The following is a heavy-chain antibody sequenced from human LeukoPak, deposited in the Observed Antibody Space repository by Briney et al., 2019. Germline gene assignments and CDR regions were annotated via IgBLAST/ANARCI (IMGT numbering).Heavy chain of an antibody. CDR3: ARAGDPDAFDI. D-gene: IGHD3-16*01. CDR2: ISSSSSTI. V-gene: IGHV3-48*04. J-gene: IGHJ3*02. Sequence: GRSLRLSCAASGFTFSSYSMNWVRQAPGKGLEWVSYISSSSSTIYYADSVKGRFTISRDNAKNSLYLQMNSLRAEDTAVYYCARAGDPDAFDIWGQGTMVTVSS. CDR1: GFTFSSYS.